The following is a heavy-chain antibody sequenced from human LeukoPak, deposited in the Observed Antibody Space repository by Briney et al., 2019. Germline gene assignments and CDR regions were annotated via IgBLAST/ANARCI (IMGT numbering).Heavy chain of an antibody. CDR3: ARDPPHGSGSYQPGDY. Sequence: ASVKVSCKASGYTFTSYGISWVRQAPGQGLEWMGWISAYNGNTNYAQKLQGRVTMTTDTSTSTAYMELRSLRSDDTAVYYCARDPPHGSGSYQPGDYWGQGTLVTVSS. V-gene: IGHV1-18*04. CDR1: GYTFTSYG. J-gene: IGHJ4*02. CDR2: ISAYNGNT. D-gene: IGHD3-10*01.